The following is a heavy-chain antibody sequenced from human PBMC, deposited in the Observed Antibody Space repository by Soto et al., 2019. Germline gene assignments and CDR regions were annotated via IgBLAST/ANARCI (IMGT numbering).Heavy chain of an antibody. CDR1: GYTLTELS. D-gene: IGHD3-22*01. Sequence: ASVKVSCKVSGYTLTELSMHWVRQAPGKGLEWMGGFDPEDGETIYAQKFQGRVTMTEDTSTDTAYMELSSLRSEDTAVYYCATVVHYYDSSGYRDWFDPWGQGTLVTVSS. CDR3: ATVVHYYDSSGYRDWFDP. CDR2: FDPEDGET. J-gene: IGHJ5*02. V-gene: IGHV1-24*01.